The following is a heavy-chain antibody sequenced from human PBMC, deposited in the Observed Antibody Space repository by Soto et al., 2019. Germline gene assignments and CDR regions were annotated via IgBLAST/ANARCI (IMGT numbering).Heavy chain of an antibody. CDR3: AGEPSI. CDR2: IYYSGIT. J-gene: IGHJ4*02. CDR1: GGSISSGGYY. V-gene: IGHV4-31*01. Sequence: QVQLQESGPGLVKPSQTLSLTCTVSGGSISSGGYYWSWIRQHPGKGLEWIGYIYYSGITFYNPSLKSPVTISVDTSRNPFPPKLTPVTAADTAVYYCAGEPSIWGQGTLVTVSS.